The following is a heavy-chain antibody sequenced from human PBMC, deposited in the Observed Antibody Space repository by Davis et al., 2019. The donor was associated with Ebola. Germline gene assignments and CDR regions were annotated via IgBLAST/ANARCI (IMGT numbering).Heavy chain of an antibody. D-gene: IGHD3-22*01. Sequence: GESLKISCAASGFTFSNAWMSWVRQAPGKGLEWVGRIKSKTDGGTTDYAAPVKGRFTISRDDSKNTLYLQMNSLKTEDTAVYYCTTLNYYDSSGTRIDYWGQGTLVTVSS. CDR2: IKSKTDGGTT. V-gene: IGHV3-15*01. CDR1: GFTFSNAW. CDR3: TTLNYYDSSGTRIDY. J-gene: IGHJ4*02.